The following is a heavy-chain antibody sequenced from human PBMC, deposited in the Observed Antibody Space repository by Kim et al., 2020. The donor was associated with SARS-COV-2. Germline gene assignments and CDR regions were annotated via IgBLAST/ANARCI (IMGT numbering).Heavy chain of an antibody. V-gene: IGHV3-73*01. CDR3: TRPEISTSYNYGMDV. CDR1: GFTFSGSA. D-gene: IGHD2-2*01. CDR2: IRAKAYSYAT. J-gene: IGHJ6*02. Sequence: GGSLRLSCAASGFTFSGSAIHWVRQASGKGLEWVGRIRAKAYSYATAYAASVKGRFTVSRDDSKNTAYLQMNSLETEDTAVYYGTRPEISTSYNYGMDVGGEGTTVTVS.